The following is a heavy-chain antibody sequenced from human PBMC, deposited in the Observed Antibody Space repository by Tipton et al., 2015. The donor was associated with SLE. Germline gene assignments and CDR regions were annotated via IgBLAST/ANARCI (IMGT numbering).Heavy chain of an antibody. V-gene: IGHV4-39*01. D-gene: IGHD6-19*01. CDR3: ARHHGSGWLYGLDV. CDR2: IYYSGST. J-gene: IGHJ6*02. Sequence: LRLSCTVSGDSISSSSYYWGWIRQPPGKGLEWIGSIYYSGSTYYNPSLKSRVTISVDTSKNQFSLKLSSVTAADTAVYYCARHHGSGWLYGLDVWGQGTTVTVSS. CDR1: GDSISSSSYY.